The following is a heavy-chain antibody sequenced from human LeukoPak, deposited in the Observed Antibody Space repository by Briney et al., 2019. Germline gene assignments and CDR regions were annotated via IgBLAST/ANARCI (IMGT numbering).Heavy chain of an antibody. J-gene: IGHJ1*01. V-gene: IGHV3-7*01. CDR1: GFTFSTYW. Sequence: PGGSLRLSCAASGFTFSTYWMTWVRQAPGKGLEWVASIKEDGSREYYVDSVKGRFTISRDNAKNSLYLQMVSLTAEDTAVYYCARDSPGYGAYVSWGQGTLVSVSS. CDR3: ARDSPGYGAYVS. CDR2: IKEDGSRE. D-gene: IGHD5-12*01.